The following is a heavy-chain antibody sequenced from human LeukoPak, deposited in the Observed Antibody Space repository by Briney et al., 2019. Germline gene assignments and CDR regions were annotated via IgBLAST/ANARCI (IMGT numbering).Heavy chain of an antibody. Sequence: SETLSLTCTVSGGSIRSGSYYWSWIRQPAGKGLEWIGRIYTSGSTNYNPSLKSRVTISVDTSKNQFSLKLSSVTAADTAVYYCAREPSPFRYSGSQVWFDPWGQGTLVTVSS. CDR2: IYTSGST. J-gene: IGHJ5*02. CDR3: AREPSPFRYSGSQVWFDP. CDR1: GGSIRSGSYY. V-gene: IGHV4-61*02. D-gene: IGHD1-26*01.